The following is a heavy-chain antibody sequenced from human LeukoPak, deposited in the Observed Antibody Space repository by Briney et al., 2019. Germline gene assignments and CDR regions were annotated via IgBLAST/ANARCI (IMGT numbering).Heavy chain of an antibody. CDR1: GFTFSDYH. Sequence: GGSLRLSCAASGFTFSDYHMNWIRQAPGKGLEWVSYISPRGGSMYFADSVKGRFTISRDNAENSLFLQMNSLTADDTAVYYCAAGRDIAVAGPGGYFDYWGQETLVTVSS. D-gene: IGHD6-19*01. J-gene: IGHJ4*02. CDR3: AAGRDIAVAGPGGYFDY. CDR2: ISPRGGSM. V-gene: IGHV3-11*01.